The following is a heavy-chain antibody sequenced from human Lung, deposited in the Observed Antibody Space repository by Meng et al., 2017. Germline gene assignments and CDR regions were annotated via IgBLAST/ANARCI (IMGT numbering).Heavy chain of an antibody. V-gene: IGHV4/OR15-8*02. Sequence: QVPLQKSGPGLVKPSGTLSLTCVVSGGSISSIDWWSWVRQPPGKGLEWIGEIYHGGDTNYIPSLKSRVTIAIDRSKNQFSLKLSSVTAADTAVYYCASWIYSCGWQWGQGTLVTVSS. J-gene: IGHJ4*02. CDR1: GGSISSIDW. CDR2: IYHGGDT. CDR3: ASWIYSCGWQ. D-gene: IGHD6-19*01.